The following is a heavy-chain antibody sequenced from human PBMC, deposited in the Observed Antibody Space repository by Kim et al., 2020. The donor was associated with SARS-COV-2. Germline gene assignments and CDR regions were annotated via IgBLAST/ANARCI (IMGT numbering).Heavy chain of an antibody. CDR3: ASGVDDILTGCDY. Sequence: YAQKFRARVTMTRDTSTSTVYMELGSLRSEDTAVYYCASGVDDILTGCDYWGQGTLVTVSS. D-gene: IGHD3-9*01. J-gene: IGHJ4*02. V-gene: IGHV1-46*01.